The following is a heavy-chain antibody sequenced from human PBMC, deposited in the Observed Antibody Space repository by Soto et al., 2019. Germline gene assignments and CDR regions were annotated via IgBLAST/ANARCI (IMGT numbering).Heavy chain of an antibody. J-gene: IGHJ5*02. Sequence: SETLSLTCTVSGGSISSSSYYWGWIRQPPGKGLEWIGSIYYSGSTYYNPSLKSRVTISVDTSKNQFSLKLSSVTAADTAVYYCARLGLHWFDPWGQGTLVTVSS. CDR2: IYYSGST. CDR3: ARLGLHWFDP. V-gene: IGHV4-39*01. CDR1: GGSISSSSYY.